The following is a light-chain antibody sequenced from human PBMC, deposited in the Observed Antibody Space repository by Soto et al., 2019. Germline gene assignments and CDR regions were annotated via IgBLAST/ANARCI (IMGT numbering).Light chain of an antibody. CDR1: SSNIGRHA. CDR2: RND. CDR3: AAWDDSLSGPV. Sequence: QSVLTQPPSASGTPGQWVSISCSGGSSNIGRHAVNWYQQVAGTAPRLLINRNDQRASGVPDRFSGSRSGTSASLAISGLQSEDEADYYCAAWDDSLSGPVFGGGTKLTVL. J-gene: IGLJ2*01. V-gene: IGLV1-44*01.